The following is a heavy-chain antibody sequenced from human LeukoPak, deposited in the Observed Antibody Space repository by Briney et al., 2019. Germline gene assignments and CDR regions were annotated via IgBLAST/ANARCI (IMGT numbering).Heavy chain of an antibody. CDR3: ARGLNTMVRGVIPTGYYMDV. Sequence: SETLSLTCAVYGGSFRWYYWSWIRQPAWNGPESNREINHSGSTNYNPSLKSRVTISVDTSKNQFSLKLSSVTAADTAVYYCARGLNTMVRGVIPTGYYMDVWGKGTTVTVSS. V-gene: IGHV4-34*01. CDR1: GGSFRWYY. CDR2: INHSGST. J-gene: IGHJ6*03. D-gene: IGHD3-10*01.